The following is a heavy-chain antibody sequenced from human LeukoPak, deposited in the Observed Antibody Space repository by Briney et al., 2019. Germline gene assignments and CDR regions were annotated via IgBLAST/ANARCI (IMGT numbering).Heavy chain of an antibody. D-gene: IGHD2-2*01. CDR3: TTYVVPAAQQDYGMDV. CDR1: GFTFSNAW. Sequence: PGGSLRLSCAASGFTFSNAWMNWVRQAPGKGLEWVGRIKSKTDGGTTDYAAPVKGRFTISRDDSKNTLYLQMNSLKTEDTAVYYCTTYVVPAAQQDYGMDVWGQGTTVTVSS. J-gene: IGHJ6*02. CDR2: IKSKTDGGTT. V-gene: IGHV3-15*07.